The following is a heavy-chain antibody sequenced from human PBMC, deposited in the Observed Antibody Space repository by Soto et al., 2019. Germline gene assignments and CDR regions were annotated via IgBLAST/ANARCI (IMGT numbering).Heavy chain of an antibody. V-gene: IGHV1-69*06. CDR3: ARDLGDSSSWYRGSDWFDP. CDR2: IIPIFGTA. J-gene: IGHJ5*02. CDR1: GGTFSSYA. D-gene: IGHD6-13*01. Sequence: SVKVSCKASGGTFSSYAISWVRQAPGQGLEWMGGIIPIFGTANYAQKFQGRVTITADKSTSTAYMELSSLRSEDTAVYYCARDLGDSSSWYRGSDWFDPWGQGTLVTVSS.